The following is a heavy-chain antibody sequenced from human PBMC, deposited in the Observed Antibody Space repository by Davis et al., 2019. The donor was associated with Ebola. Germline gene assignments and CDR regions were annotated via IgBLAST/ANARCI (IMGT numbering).Heavy chain of an antibody. CDR2: ISSSSSTI. CDR3: ARDVISDIVVVGPLDY. CDR1: GFTFSSYS. V-gene: IGHV3-48*04. Sequence: GGSLRLSCAASGFTFSSYSMNWVRQAPGKGLEWVSYISSSSSTIYYADSVKGRFTISRDNAKNSLYLQMNSLRAEDTAVYYCARDVISDIVVVGPLDYWGQGTLVTASS. D-gene: IGHD2-15*01. J-gene: IGHJ4*02.